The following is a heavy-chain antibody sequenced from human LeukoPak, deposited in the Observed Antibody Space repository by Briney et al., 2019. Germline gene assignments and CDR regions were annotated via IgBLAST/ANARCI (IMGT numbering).Heavy chain of an antibody. CDR2: VYAGGDT. D-gene: IGHD1-14*01. J-gene: IGHJ6*04. CDR3: ARDSTGASV. CDR1: GFSVSNNY. Sequence: GGSLRLSCAASGFSVSNNYVSWVRQAPGKGLEWISAVYAGGDTYYIESVRGRFTISRDSSKNTIHLQMNGLTPEDTAMYYCARDSTGASVWGKGTTVTVSS. V-gene: IGHV3-53*01.